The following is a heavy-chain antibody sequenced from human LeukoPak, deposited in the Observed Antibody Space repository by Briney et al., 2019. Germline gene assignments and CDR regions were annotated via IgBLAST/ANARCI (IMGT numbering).Heavy chain of an antibody. Sequence: ASVKVSCKASGYTFTSYYMHWVRQAPGQGLEWMGIINPSGGSTSYAQKFQGRVTMTRDTSTSTVYMELSSLRSEDTAVYYCARDPMDSSKFFAAFDIWGQGTMVTVSS. CDR1: GYTFTSYY. CDR3: ARDPMDSSKFFAAFDI. J-gene: IGHJ3*02. D-gene: IGHD3-22*01. V-gene: IGHV1-46*01. CDR2: INPSGGST.